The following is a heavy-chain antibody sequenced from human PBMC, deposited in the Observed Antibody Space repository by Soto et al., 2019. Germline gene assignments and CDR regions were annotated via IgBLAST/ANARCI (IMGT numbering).Heavy chain of an antibody. D-gene: IGHD4-17*01. CDR3: ARQSTVTGNYYFDS. J-gene: IGHJ4*02. CDR1: GASISSRGFY. V-gene: IGHV4-31*03. Sequence: QVQLQESGPGLVKPSQTLSLTCPVSGASISSRGFYWTWILQLPGKGLEWIGYISYSGSTNYSPSLKSRLNISIDTSDNHFSLKLTSVTAADTAVYYCARQSTVTGNYYFDSWGQGTLVTVAT. CDR2: ISYSGST.